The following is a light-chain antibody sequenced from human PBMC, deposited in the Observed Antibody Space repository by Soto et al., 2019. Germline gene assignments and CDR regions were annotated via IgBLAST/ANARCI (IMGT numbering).Light chain of an antibody. J-gene: IGKJ1*01. Sequence: EIVMTQSPATLSVSPGERATLSCRASQSVSSNLAWYQQKPGQAPRLLIYGASTRATGIPARFSGSGSGTEFTLTISSLHPDDFATYYCQQYNCYWTFGQGTKVDIK. V-gene: IGKV3-15*01. CDR2: GAS. CDR3: QQYNCYWT. CDR1: QSVSSN.